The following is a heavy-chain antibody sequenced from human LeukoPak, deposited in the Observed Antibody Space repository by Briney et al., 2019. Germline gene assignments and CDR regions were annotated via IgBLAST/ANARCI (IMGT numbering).Heavy chain of an antibody. J-gene: IGHJ4*02. CDR1: EYIFTSYY. CDR2: INPSGGST. Sequence: ASVKGSCKASEYIFTSYYMHWVRQTPGQGLEWMGIINPSGGSTRYAQKFQGRVTMTRDTSTSTVYMELSSLRSEDTAVYYCARDRSGYSSRPGGYWCQGTLVTVSS. CDR3: ARDRSGYSSRPGGY. D-gene: IGHD6-13*01. V-gene: IGHV1-46*01.